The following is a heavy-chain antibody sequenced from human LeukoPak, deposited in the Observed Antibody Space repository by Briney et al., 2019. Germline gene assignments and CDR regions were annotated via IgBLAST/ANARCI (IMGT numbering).Heavy chain of an antibody. V-gene: IGHV3-20*04. CDR1: GFTFDDYG. CDR3: ARGGGLVYFDY. D-gene: IGHD3/OR15-3a*01. Sequence: GGSLRLSCAASGFTFDDYGMSWVRQAPGRGLEWVSGINWNGGSTGYADSVKGRFTISRDNAKNSLYLQMNSLRAEDTALYYCARGGGLVYFDYWGQGTLVTVSS. CDR2: INWNGGST. J-gene: IGHJ4*02.